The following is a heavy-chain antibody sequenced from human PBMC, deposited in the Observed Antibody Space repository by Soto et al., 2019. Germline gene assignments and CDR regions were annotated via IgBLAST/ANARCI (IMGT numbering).Heavy chain of an antibody. Sequence: QVQLQESGPGLVKPSETLSLTCTVSGGSVSSSSYYWSWIRQPPGKGLEWIGYIYYSGSTNYSPSLKSRVIAAVDTSKNHFSLKLSSVTAADTAVYYCARHLFLLSQQWYFDLWGRGTLVTVSS. J-gene: IGHJ2*01. CDR3: ARHLFLLSQQWYFDL. CDR2: IYYSGST. CDR1: GGSVSSSSYY. V-gene: IGHV4-61*03. D-gene: IGHD3-10*02.